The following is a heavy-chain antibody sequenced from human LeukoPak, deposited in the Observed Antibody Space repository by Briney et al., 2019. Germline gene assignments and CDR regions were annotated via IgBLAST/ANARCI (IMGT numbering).Heavy chain of an antibody. CDR3: ARGRGGYDLYYFDY. D-gene: IGHD5-12*01. CDR2: IYSDNT. Sequence: GGSLRLSCTVSGFTVSSNSMSWVRQAPGKGLEWVSFIYSDNTHYSDSVKGRFTISRDNAKNSLYLQMNSLRAEDTAVYYCARGRGGYDLYYFDYWGQGTLVTVSS. J-gene: IGHJ4*02. V-gene: IGHV3-53*01. CDR1: GFTVSSNS.